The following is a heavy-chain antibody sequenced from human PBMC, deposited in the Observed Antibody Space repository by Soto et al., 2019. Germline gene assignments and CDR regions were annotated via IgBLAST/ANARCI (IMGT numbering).Heavy chain of an antibody. V-gene: IGHV1-69*12. J-gene: IGHJ6*02. CDR1: GGTFSSYA. D-gene: IGHD3-10*01. CDR2: IIPIFGTA. CDR3: ARALGGSGIKYYYGMDV. Sequence: QVQLVQSGAEVKKPGSSVKVCCKASGGTFSSYAISWVRQAPGQGLEWMGGIIPIFGTANYAQKFQGRVTITADESTSTAYMELSSLRSEDTAVYYCARALGGSGIKYYYGMDVRGQGTTVTVSS.